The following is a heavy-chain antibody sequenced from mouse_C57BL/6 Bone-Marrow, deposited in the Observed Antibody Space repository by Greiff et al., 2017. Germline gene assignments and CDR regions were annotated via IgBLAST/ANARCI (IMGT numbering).Heavy chain of an antibody. CDR1: GYTFTDYY. CDR2: INPYNGGT. D-gene: IGHD1-1*01. J-gene: IGHJ2*01. V-gene: IGHV1-19*01. Sequence: VQLQQSGPVLVKPGASVKMSCKASGYTFTDYYMNWVKQSHGKSLEWIGVINPYNGGTSYNQKFKGKATLTVDKSSSTAYMELNSLTSEDSAVYYCARESITTVPGGQGTTLTVSA. CDR3: ARESITTVP.